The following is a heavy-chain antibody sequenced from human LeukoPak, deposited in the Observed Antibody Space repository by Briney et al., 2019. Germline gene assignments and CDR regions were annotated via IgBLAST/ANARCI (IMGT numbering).Heavy chain of an antibody. CDR3: ARFIRGYSYGAFDY. J-gene: IGHJ4*02. CDR2: INWNGGST. D-gene: IGHD5-18*01. CDR1: GFTFDDYG. Sequence: TAGSLRLSCAASGFTFDDYGMTWVRQAPGKGLEWVASINWNGGSTGYADSVKGRFTISRDKSKNSLYLQMNSLRAEDTALYYCARFIRGYSYGAFDYWGQGTLVTVSS. V-gene: IGHV3-20*04.